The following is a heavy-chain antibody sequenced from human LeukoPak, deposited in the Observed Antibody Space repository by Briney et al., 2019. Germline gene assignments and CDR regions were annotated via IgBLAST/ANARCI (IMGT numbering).Heavy chain of an antibody. Sequence: PSETLSLTCAVYGGSSSGYYWSWIRQPPGKGLEWIGEINHSGSTNYNPSLKSRVTISVDTSKNQFSLKLSSVTAADTAVYYCASVYDSSGYYPFWGQGTLVTVSS. CDR2: INHSGST. J-gene: IGHJ4*02. V-gene: IGHV4-34*01. D-gene: IGHD3-22*01. CDR3: ASVYDSSGYYPF. CDR1: GGSSSGYY.